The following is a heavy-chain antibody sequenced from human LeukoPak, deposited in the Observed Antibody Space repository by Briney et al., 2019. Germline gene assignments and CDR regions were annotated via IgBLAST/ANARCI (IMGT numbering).Heavy chain of an antibody. CDR1: GYSFTNYW. J-gene: IGHJ4*02. Sequence: GESLKISCKDSGYSFTNYWIGWVRQMPGKGLEWMGIIHSADSNTKYSPSFQGQVTISADKSISTAYLQWSGLKASDTAMYYCAGARHGDYRWDYWGQGTLVTVSS. D-gene: IGHD4-17*01. V-gene: IGHV5-51*01. CDR3: AGARHGDYRWDY. CDR2: IHSADSNT.